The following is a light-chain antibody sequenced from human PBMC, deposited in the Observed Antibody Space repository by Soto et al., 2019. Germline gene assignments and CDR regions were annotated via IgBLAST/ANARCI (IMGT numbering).Light chain of an antibody. CDR3: SSCGDNDNYV. CDR2: XVN. CDR1: RSNVGGYNC. V-gene: IGLV2-8*01. J-gene: IGLJ1*01. Sequence: QSALTQPPSASGSPGQSVTISCTGTRSNVGGYNCVSWYQQYPGKVPKLMISXVNXRPSGDTDRFSGSKSGNTASLTVTGLQAEDEADFSCSSCGDNDNYVVGTGTKGTGL.